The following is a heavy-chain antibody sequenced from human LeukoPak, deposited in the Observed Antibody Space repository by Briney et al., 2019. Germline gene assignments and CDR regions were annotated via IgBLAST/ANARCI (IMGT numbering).Heavy chain of an antibody. Sequence: ASVKVSCEASGGTFSSYAISWVRQAPGQGLEWMGRIIPIHGIANYAQKFQGRVTITADKSTSTAYMELSSLRSEDTAVYYCASGKIITGTDDYWGQGTLVTVSS. CDR2: IIPIHGIA. V-gene: IGHV1-69*04. J-gene: IGHJ4*02. CDR1: GGTFSSYA. CDR3: ASGKIITGTDDY. D-gene: IGHD1-20*01.